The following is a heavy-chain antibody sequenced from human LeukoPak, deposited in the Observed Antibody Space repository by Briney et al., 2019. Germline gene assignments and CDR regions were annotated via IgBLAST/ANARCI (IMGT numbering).Heavy chain of an antibody. D-gene: IGHD4-17*01. CDR2: FYSSTRA. V-gene: IGHV4-61*09. Sequence: SETLSLTCTVSGDSLTSGSRYWSWIRQPAGKGLEWIGHFYSSTRATYNPSLESRVTISGDTAKNQFSLKLDSVTAADTAVYFCARCMSELDYGDYAYYYHMDVWGKGTTVTVSS. J-gene: IGHJ6*04. CDR1: GDSLTSGSRY. CDR3: ARCMSELDYGDYAYYYHMDV.